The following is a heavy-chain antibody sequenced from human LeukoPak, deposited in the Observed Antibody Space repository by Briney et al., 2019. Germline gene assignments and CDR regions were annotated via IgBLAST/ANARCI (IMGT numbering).Heavy chain of an antibody. V-gene: IGHV3-30*03. D-gene: IGHD6-25*01. CDR1: GFTFSSYG. J-gene: IGHJ1*01. Sequence: TGGSLRLSCAASGFTFSSYGIHWVRQAPGEGLEWVAVISYDESKIYYADSVKGRFTISRDLSTNTLYLQMNSLTTEDTAMYFCARRPVAAEYFQHWGQGTLVTVSS. CDR2: ISYDESKI. CDR3: ARRPVAAEYFQH.